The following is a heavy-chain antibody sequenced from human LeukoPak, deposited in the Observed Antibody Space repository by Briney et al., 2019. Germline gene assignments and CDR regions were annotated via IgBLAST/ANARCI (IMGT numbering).Heavy chain of an antibody. Sequence: PSETLSLTCTVSGYSISSGYYWGWIRPPPGKGLEWIGSIYHSGSTYYNPSLKSRVTISVDTSKNQFSLKLSSVTAADTAVYYCARLLMYDNSGYLNYWGQGTLVTVSS. V-gene: IGHV4-38-2*02. CDR2: IYHSGST. CDR1: GYSISSGYY. D-gene: IGHD3-22*01. J-gene: IGHJ4*02. CDR3: ARLLMYDNSGYLNY.